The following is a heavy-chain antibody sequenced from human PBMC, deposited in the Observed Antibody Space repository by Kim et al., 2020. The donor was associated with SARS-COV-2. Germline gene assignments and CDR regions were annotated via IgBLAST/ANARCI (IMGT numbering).Heavy chain of an antibody. CDR1: GFTFSSYA. J-gene: IGHJ4*02. V-gene: IGHV3-30*04. D-gene: IGHD3-22*01. CDR2: ISYDGSNK. CDR3: AREAMIVVVIAFDY. Sequence: GGSLRLSCAASGFTFSSYAMHWVRQAPGKGLEWVAVISYDGSNKYYADSVKGRFTISRDNSKNTLYLQMNSLRAEDTAVYYCAREAMIVVVIAFDYWGQGTLVTVSS.